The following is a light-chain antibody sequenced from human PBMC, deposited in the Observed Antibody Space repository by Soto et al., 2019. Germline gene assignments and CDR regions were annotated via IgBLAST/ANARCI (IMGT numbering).Light chain of an antibody. CDR1: RSVSSNY. Sequence: EIVLTQSPGTLSLSPGERATLSCRASRSVSSNYLAWYQQKPGQAPRLLIYGASSRATGISDRFSGSGSGTDFTLTISRLEPEDFAVYYCQQYGSSPLTFGGGTKVDIK. CDR2: GAS. J-gene: IGKJ4*01. CDR3: QQYGSSPLT. V-gene: IGKV3-20*01.